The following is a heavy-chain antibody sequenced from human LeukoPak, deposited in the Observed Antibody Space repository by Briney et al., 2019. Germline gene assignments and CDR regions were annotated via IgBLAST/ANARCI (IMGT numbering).Heavy chain of an antibody. CDR1: GYTFTGYY. V-gene: IGHV1-2*02. Sequence: GASVKVSCKASGYTFTGYYMHWVRQAPGQGLEWMGWINPNSGGTNYAQKFQGRVTMTRDTSISTAYMEPSRLRSDDTAVYYCARVSYYYDSRSPSDYWGQGTLVTVSS. J-gene: IGHJ4*02. CDR2: INPNSGGT. CDR3: ARVSYYYDSRSPSDY. D-gene: IGHD3-22*01.